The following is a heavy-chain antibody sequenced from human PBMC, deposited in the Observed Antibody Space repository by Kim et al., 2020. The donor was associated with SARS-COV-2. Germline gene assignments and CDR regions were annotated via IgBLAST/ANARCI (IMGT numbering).Heavy chain of an antibody. CDR1: EFSFSSYA. CDR2: IRSSDGAT. Sequence: GGSLRLSCTASEFSFSSYAMNWIRKAPGTGLEWVSVIRSSDGATYYAGSVKGRFTISRDNSKKTLYLQMNGLRAEDTAVYYCAKGGDVWGSHREYYFEYWGQGTLVTVSS. J-gene: IGHJ4*02. D-gene: IGHD3-16*02. V-gene: IGHV3-23*01. CDR3: AKGGDVWGSHREYYFEY.